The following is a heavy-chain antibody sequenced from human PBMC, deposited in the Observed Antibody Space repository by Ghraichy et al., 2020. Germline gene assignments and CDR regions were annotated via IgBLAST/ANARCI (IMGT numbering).Heavy chain of an antibody. CDR2: ISGSGGST. D-gene: IGHD1-26*01. CDR1: GFTFSSYA. Sequence: ETLSLTCAASGFTFSSYAMSWVRQAPGKGLEWVSGISGSGGSTYYADSVKGRFTISRDNSKNTLYLQMNSLRAEDTAVYYCAKSSKWEVSGMDVWGQGTTVTVSS. V-gene: IGHV3-23*01. J-gene: IGHJ6*02. CDR3: AKSSKWEVSGMDV.